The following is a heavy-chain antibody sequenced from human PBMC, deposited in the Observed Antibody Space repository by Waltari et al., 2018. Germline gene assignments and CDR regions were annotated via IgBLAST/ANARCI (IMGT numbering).Heavy chain of an antibody. J-gene: IGHJ4*02. Sequence: QVQLVQSGAEVKKPGSSVKVSCKASGGTFSSYTISWVRQAPGQGLEWMGRIIPILGIANYVQKFQGRVTITADKSTSTAYMELSSLRSEDTAVYYCATIEMVTTGGYWGQGTLVTVSS. V-gene: IGHV1-69*02. CDR2: IIPILGIA. CDR1: GGTFSSYT. CDR3: ATIEMVTTGGY. D-gene: IGHD5-18*01.